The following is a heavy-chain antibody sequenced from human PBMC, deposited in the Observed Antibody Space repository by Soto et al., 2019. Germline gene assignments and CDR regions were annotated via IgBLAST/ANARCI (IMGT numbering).Heavy chain of an antibody. V-gene: IGHV4-39*01. Sequence: SETLSLTCTVSGGSMTTYSYYWGWIRQSPGKGLEWIGTSDYTETTFYNPSLKSRVTISVDTSKKQFSLKMTSVTAADTAVYYCARHLTKGLYSRSWSRPNWFDPWGQGTLVTVSS. CDR1: GGSMTTYSYY. J-gene: IGHJ5*02. D-gene: IGHD6-13*01. CDR3: ARHLTKGLYSRSWSRPNWFDP. CDR2: SDYTETT.